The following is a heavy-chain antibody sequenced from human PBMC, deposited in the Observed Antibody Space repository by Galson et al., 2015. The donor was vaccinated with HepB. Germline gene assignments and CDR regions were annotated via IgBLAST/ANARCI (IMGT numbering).Heavy chain of an antibody. V-gene: IGHV5-51*01. CDR1: GSSFPIYW. J-gene: IGHJ4*02. CDR3: ARRRRNDPNTNLDY. Sequence: QSGAEVKEPGESLKISCKASGSSFPIYWIAWVRQMPGKGLEWMGSIYPDDSDTTYSPSFQGQITISADKSINTAYLQWSSLKASDTAMYYCARRRRNDPNTNLDYWGQGALVTVSS. D-gene: IGHD5-24*01. CDR2: IYPDDSDT.